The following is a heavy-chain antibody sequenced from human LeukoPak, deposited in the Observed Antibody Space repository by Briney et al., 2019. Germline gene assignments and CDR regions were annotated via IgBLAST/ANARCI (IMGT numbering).Heavy chain of an antibody. CDR2: INPNSGGT. CDR1: GYTFTAYY. CDR3: ARPWEITMSERSYNWFDS. Sequence: GASVKVSCKASGYTFTAYYIHWVRQAPGQGLEWMGRINPNSGGTNYARKFQGRVTMTRDTSISTAYMELSRLRSDDTAVYYCARPWEITMSERSYNWFDSWGQGTLVTVSS. D-gene: IGHD1-26*01. V-gene: IGHV1-2*02. J-gene: IGHJ5*01.